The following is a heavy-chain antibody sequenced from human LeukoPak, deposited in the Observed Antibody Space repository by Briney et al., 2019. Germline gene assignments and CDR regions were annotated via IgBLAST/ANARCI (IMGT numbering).Heavy chain of an antibody. D-gene: IGHD5-18*01. CDR2: FDPEDGET. V-gene: IGHV1-24*01. J-gene: IGHJ4*02. Sequence: ASVKVSCKVSGYTLTELSMHWVRQAPGKGLEWMGGFDPEDGETIYAQKFQGRVTMTEDTSTDTAYMELSSLRSEDTAVYYCATSRTAMVSGPEYHFDYWGQGTLVTVSS. CDR3: ATSRTAMVSGPEYHFDY. CDR1: GYTLTELS.